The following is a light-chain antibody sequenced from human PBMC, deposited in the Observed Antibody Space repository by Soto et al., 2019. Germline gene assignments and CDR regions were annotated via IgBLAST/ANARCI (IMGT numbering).Light chain of an antibody. Sequence: EIVLTQSPGTLSLSPGEGATVSCRASQSVNSNLLAWFQQKPGQAPGLLIHDASRRATGIPDRFSGSGSGTDFTLSISRLEPEDFAVYSCHQYVSSPLTFGQGTKLEIK. CDR2: DAS. V-gene: IGKV3-20*01. CDR1: QSVNSNL. CDR3: HQYVSSPLT. J-gene: IGKJ2*01.